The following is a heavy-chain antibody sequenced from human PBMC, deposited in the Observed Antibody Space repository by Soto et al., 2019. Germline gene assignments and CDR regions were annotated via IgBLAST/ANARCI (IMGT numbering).Heavy chain of an antibody. V-gene: IGHV3-7*01. D-gene: IGHD3-16*02. CDR3: ATYHDYNWETYRFRY. CDR1: GLSFRTYW. CDR2: IKEDGSEE. Sequence: EVQLVESGGGLVQPGGSLRLSCSTSGLSFRTYWMSWVRQAPGKGLEWVANIKEDGSEEYYVDSVEGRFTISRDNAKNSLYLQMNSLRAEDTALYYCATYHDYNWETYRFRYWGQGTLVTVSS. J-gene: IGHJ4*02.